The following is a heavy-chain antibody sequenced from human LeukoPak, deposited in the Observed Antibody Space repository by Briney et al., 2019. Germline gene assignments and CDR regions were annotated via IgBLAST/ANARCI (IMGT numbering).Heavy chain of an antibody. CDR1: GGSISSYY. D-gene: IGHD5-12*01. J-gene: IGHJ4*02. CDR2: IYYAGST. V-gene: IGHV4-59*01. Sequence: SETLSPTCTVSGGSISSYYWNWIRQPPGKGLEWIGFIYYAGSTNYSPSLKGRVTISEETSKSQISLKLSSVTAADTAVYYCVRSFSGTHFESWGQGTLVTVSS. CDR3: VRSFSGTHFES.